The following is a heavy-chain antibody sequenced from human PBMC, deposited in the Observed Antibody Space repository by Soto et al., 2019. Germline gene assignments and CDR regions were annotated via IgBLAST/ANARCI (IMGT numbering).Heavy chain of an antibody. CDR1: GGSITNYY. J-gene: IGHJ5*02. CDR2: IYHSGST. Sequence: QVRLQESGPGLVKPSETLSLTCTVSGGSITNYYWSWIRQSPGEGLEWIGHIYHSGSTKYNPSLKSRVTISIDTSKNQFSLKLNSVTAADTAVYSCARDGSCSSTRCYEGNWFDPWGQGTLVTVSS. CDR3: ARDGSCSSTRCYEGNWFDP. D-gene: IGHD2-2*01. V-gene: IGHV4-59*01.